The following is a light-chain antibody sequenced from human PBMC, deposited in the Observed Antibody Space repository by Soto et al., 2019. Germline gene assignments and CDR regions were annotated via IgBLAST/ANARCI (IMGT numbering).Light chain of an antibody. J-gene: IGKJ1*01. Sequence: DIVMTQSPDSLAVSLGERATINCKSSQNLFYSSNNKNYLAWYQQKPGQPPKLLISWASTRESGVPDRFSGSGSGTDFTLTISGLQAEDVAVYFCQQYYSTWTFGQGTKVEIK. CDR2: WAS. V-gene: IGKV4-1*01. CDR1: QNLFYSSNNKNY. CDR3: QQYYSTWT.